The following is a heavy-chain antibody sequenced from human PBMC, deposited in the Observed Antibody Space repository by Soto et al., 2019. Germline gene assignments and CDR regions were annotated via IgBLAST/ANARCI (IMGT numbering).Heavy chain of an antibody. V-gene: IGHV3-15*07. CDR3: TTALDCGGDWLDCH. CDR2: IESKTDGGTT. J-gene: IGHJ4*02. Sequence: EVQLVESGGGLVKPGGSLRLSCAASGFTFSNAWMNWVRQAPGKGLEWVGRIESKTDGGTTDYAAPVKGRFTISRDDSKNTLYLQMNSLKTEDTAVYYCTTALDCGGDWLDCHWGQGTLVTVSS. D-gene: IGHD2-21*02. CDR1: GFTFSNAW.